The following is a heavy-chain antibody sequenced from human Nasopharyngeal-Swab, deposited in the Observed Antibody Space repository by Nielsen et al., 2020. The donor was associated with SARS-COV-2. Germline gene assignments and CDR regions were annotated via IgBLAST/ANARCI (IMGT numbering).Heavy chain of an antibody. D-gene: IGHD2-2*01. Sequence: LSLTCAASGFTFDDYAMHWVRQAPGKGLEWVSGISWNSGSIGYADSVKGRFTISRDNAKNSLYLQMNSLRAEDTALYYCAKDMRRYCSSTSCYGVDYWGQGTLVTVSS. CDR3: AKDMRRYCSSTSCYGVDY. V-gene: IGHV3-9*01. J-gene: IGHJ4*02. CDR1: GFTFDDYA. CDR2: ISWNSGSI.